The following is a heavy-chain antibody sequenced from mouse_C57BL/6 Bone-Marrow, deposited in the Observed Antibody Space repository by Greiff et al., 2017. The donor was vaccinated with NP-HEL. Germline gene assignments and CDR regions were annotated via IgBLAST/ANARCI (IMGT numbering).Heavy chain of an antibody. D-gene: IGHD2-1*01. CDR2: IRNKANGYTT. J-gene: IGHJ3*01. CDR3: AREDYYGRGFAY. V-gene: IGHV7-3*01. CDR1: GFTFTDYY. Sequence: EVMLVESGGGLVQPGGSLSLSCAASGFTFTDYYMSWVRQPPGKALEWLGFIRNKANGYTTEYIASVKGRFTISRDNYQSILYLQMNALRAEDSATYYCAREDYYGRGFAYWGQGTLVTVSA.